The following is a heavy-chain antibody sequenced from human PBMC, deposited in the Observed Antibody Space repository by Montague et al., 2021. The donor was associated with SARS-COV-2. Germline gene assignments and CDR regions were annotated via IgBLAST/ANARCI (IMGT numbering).Heavy chain of an antibody. J-gene: IGHJ5*02. CDR3: ERSTGHRPSFDP. Sequence: SETLSLTCTVSGGSISTYYWSWIRHPPGQRLEYIGYIYYSGSTSYNPSLRSRVTISLDTSRNQFSLRLISVTPAATAVYYCERSTGHRPSFDPWGQGALVTVSS. D-gene: IGHD2-8*02. CDR1: GGSISTYY. CDR2: IYYSGST. V-gene: IGHV4-59*01.